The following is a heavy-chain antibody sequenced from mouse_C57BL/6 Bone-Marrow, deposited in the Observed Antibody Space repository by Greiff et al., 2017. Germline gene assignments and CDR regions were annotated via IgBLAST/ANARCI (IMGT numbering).Heavy chain of an antibody. J-gene: IGHJ2*01. CDR3: ARIEGATTVVPYFDY. D-gene: IGHD1-1*01. CDR1: GFSLSTFGMG. V-gene: IGHV8-8*01. Sequence: VTVVEPGPGILQPSQTLSLTCSFSGFSLSTFGMGVGWIRQPSGKGLEWLAHIWWDDDKYYNPALKSRLTISKDTSKNQVFLKIANVDTADTATYCCARIEGATTVVPYFDYWGQGTTLTVSS. CDR2: IWWDDDK.